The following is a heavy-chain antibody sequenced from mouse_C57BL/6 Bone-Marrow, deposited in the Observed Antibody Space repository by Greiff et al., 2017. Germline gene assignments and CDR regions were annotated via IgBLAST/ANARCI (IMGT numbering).Heavy chain of an antibody. V-gene: IGHV3-3*01. CDR2: TFYSGIT. J-gene: IGHJ2*01. Sequence: EVKLLQSGPSLVRPSQTLSLTCTVSGFSINSDCYWIWIRQFPGNKLEYIGYTFYSGITYYNPSLESRTSITRDTSPNQFSLKLRSVTTEETAASYCERGVYGGYLYSFDYWGQGTTLTVSA. D-gene: IGHD2-3*01. CDR3: ERGVYGGYLYSFDY. CDR1: GFSINSDCY.